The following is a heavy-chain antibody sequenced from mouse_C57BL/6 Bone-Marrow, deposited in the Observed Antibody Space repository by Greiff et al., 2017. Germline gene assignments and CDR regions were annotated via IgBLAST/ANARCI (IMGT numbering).Heavy chain of an antibody. Sequence: EVMLVESGGGLVQPKGSLKLSCAASGFSFNTYAMNWVRQAPGKGLEWVARIRSKSNNYATYYADSVKDRFTISRDDSESMLYLQMNNLKTEDTAMYYCVSRGDYYGSSYWYFDVWGTGTTVTVSS. CDR3: VSRGDYYGSSYWYFDV. J-gene: IGHJ1*03. V-gene: IGHV10-1*01. CDR2: IRSKSNNYAT. D-gene: IGHD1-1*01. CDR1: GFSFNTYA.